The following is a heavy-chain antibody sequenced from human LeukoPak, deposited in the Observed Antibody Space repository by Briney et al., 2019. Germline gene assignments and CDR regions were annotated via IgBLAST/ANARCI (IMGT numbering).Heavy chain of an antibody. CDR3: ARDRVGDYGDGDY. J-gene: IGHJ4*02. Sequence: GGSLRLSCAASGLTFSSYGMHWVRQAPGKGLEWVAVIWYDGSNKYYADSVKGRFTISRDNSKNTLYLQMNSLRAEDTAVYYCARDRVGDYGDGDYWGQGTLVTVSS. D-gene: IGHD4-17*01. V-gene: IGHV3-33*01. CDR1: GLTFSSYG. CDR2: IWYDGSNK.